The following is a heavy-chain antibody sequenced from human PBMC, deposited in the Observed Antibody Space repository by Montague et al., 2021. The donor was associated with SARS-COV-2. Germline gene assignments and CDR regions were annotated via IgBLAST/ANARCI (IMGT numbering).Heavy chain of an antibody. V-gene: IGHV4-59*01. J-gene: IGHJ3*02. D-gene: IGHD6-13*01. CDR3: ARVGRGSSWYEVAFDI. CDR2: IYNSGST. CDR1: GGSISRYS. Sequence: SETLSLTCTVSGGSISRYSWTWIRQPPGKGLEWIGYIYNSGSTNYNPSLTSRVTISVDTPKNQFSLKLSSVAAAATAVYYCARVGRGSSWYEVAFDIWGQGTMVTVSS.